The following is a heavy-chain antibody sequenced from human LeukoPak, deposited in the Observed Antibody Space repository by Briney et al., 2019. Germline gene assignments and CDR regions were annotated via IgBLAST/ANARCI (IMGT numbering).Heavy chain of an antibody. CDR2: IIPIFGTA. V-gene: IGHV1-69*05. CDR3: ARPIHDSQAFDY. D-gene: IGHD3-22*01. CDR1: GGTFSSYA. J-gene: IGHJ4*02. Sequence: WASVKVSCKASGGTFSSYAISWVRQAPGQGLEWMGGIIPIFGTANYAQKFQGRVTITTDESTSTAYMELSSLRSEDTAVHYCARPIHDSQAFDYWGQGTLVTVSS.